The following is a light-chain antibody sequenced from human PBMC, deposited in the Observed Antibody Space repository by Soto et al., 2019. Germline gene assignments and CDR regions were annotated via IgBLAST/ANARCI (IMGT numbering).Light chain of an antibody. J-gene: IGKJ5*01. CDR3: QQANSFPLP. V-gene: IGKV1D-12*01. Sequence: DIQMTQSPSSVSASVGDRVTITCRASQGIRSWLAWYQHKPGKAPNLLIYAASSLQSGVPSRFSGRGSGTDFTLTISSLQPEDFATYFCQQANSFPLPFGQGTRLEIK. CDR1: QGIRSW. CDR2: AAS.